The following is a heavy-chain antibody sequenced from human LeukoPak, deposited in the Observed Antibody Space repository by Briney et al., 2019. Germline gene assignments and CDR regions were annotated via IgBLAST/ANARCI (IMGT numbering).Heavy chain of an antibody. CDR1: GGSFSGYY. J-gene: IGHJ5*02. Sequence: SETLSLTCAVYGGSFSGYYWSWIRQPPGKGLEWIGEIDHSGSTNYNPSLKSRVTISVDTSKNQFSLKLSSVTAADTAVYYCARGSNYYDSGKGWFDPWGQGTLVTVSS. V-gene: IGHV4-34*01. CDR2: IDHSGST. D-gene: IGHD3-10*01. CDR3: ARGSNYYDSGKGWFDP.